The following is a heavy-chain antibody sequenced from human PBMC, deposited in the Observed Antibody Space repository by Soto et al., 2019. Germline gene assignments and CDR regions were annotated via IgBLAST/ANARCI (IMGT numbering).Heavy chain of an antibody. CDR2: ISPYNGKT. CDR1: GYNFSNYG. V-gene: IGHV1-18*01. D-gene: IGHD6-19*01. Sequence: SCKASGYNFSNYGISWVRQAPGRGLEWMGWISPYNGKTNYPQKLQDRLTMTTDTSTSTAYMELGPLTSDDTAVYYCARDFKRITQAGSLDRWGQGTLVTVSS. CDR3: ARDFKRITQAGSLDR. J-gene: IGHJ4*02.